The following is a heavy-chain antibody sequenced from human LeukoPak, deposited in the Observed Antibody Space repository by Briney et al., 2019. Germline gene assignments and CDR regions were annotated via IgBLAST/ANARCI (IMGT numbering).Heavy chain of an antibody. J-gene: IGHJ4*02. V-gene: IGHV3-20*04. CDR2: INWNGGRT. CDR1: GFTFDDYG. Sequence: GGSLSLSCAASGFTFDDYGMSWVRQAPGKGLEWVSGINWNGGRTGYADSVKGRLTISRDNAKNSLYLQMNSLRAEDTALYYCAKLAGTGGFDYWGQGTLVTVSS. D-gene: IGHD6-19*01. CDR3: AKLAGTGGFDY.